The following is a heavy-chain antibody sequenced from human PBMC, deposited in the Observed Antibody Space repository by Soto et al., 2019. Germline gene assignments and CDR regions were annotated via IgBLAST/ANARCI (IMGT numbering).Heavy chain of an antibody. CDR2: MGASDNST. D-gene: IGHD6-19*01. Sequence: EVELLESGGALVQRGGSLRLSCAASGFTFSTYARGWSRRSPGRGLEGVSSMGASDNSTNYADSVKGPFIISRDNSKNTLFLQMNGLRADDTAMYYCAQMSSPLKLRRVSFRRWGQGTLVTVSS. V-gene: IGHV3-23*01. J-gene: IGHJ4*02. CDR3: AQMSSPLKLRRVSFRR. CDR1: GFTFSTYA.